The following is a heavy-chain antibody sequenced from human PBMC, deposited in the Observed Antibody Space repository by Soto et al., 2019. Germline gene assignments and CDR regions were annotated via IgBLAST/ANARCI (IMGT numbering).Heavy chain of an antibody. CDR2: IYFRGST. D-gene: IGHD3-9*01. CDR3: AREIVTGYYPAGWFDP. V-gene: IGHV4-39*02. CDR1: GGSISSSTYY. Sequence: QLQLQESGPGLVKPSETLSLTCTVSGGSISSSTYYWGWIRQPPGKGLEWIGSIYFRGSTYYNPSLKSRVPVSADTPKKPFALKLTSGPAAATAVHYCAREIVTGYYPAGWFDPWGQGTLVTVSS. J-gene: IGHJ5*02.